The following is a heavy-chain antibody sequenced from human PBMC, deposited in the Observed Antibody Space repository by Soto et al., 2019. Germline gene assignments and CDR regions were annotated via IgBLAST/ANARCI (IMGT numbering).Heavy chain of an antibody. Sequence: EVQLVESGGGLVQPGGSLRLSCAASGFTFSSYSMNWVRQAPGKGLEWVSYISSSSSTIYYADSVKGRFTISRDNAKNSLYPQMNSLRDEDTAVYYCAREGYSGWYFGTPVYYGMDVWGQGTTVTVSS. V-gene: IGHV3-48*02. CDR2: ISSSSSTI. J-gene: IGHJ6*02. D-gene: IGHD6-19*01. CDR1: GFTFSSYS. CDR3: AREGYSGWYFGTPVYYGMDV.